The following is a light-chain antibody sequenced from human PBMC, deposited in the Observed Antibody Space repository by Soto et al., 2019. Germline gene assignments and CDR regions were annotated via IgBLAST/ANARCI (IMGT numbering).Light chain of an antibody. CDR2: GAS. V-gene: IGKV3-20*01. CDR1: QSVSSSY. J-gene: IGKJ5*01. CDR3: QQYGSSSIT. Sequence: EIVLTQSPGTLSLSPGERATLSCRASQSVSSSYLAWYQQKPGQAPRLLIYGASSRATGIPDRFSGSGSGTEFTLTISRLEPVDFAVYYCQQYGSSSITFGQGTRLEIK.